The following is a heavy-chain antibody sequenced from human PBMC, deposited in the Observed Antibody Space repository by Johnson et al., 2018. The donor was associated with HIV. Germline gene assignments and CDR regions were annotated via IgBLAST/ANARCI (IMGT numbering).Heavy chain of an antibody. D-gene: IGHD3-22*01. Sequence: QEKLVESGGGLVKPGGSLRLSCAASGFTFSDYYMSWIRQAPGKGLEWVSYISSSGSTIYYADSVKGRFTISRDNAKNSLYLQMNSLRAEDTAVYYCARDMVGRYYDDSMGYSDDAFDIWGQGTMVTVSS. CDR3: ARDMVGRYYDDSMGYSDDAFDI. J-gene: IGHJ3*02. CDR1: GFTFSDYY. V-gene: IGHV3-11*04. CDR2: ISSSGSTI.